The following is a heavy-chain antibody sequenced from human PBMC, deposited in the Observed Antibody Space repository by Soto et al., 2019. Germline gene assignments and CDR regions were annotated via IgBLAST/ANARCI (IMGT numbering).Heavy chain of an antibody. CDR2: IYYSGST. V-gene: IGHV4-31*03. CDR1: GGSISSGGYY. CDR3: ARDRTDTPAARPGFYYYGRDV. J-gene: IGHJ6*02. Sequence: QVQLQESGPGLVKPSQTLSLTCTVSGGSISSGGYYWSWIRQHPGKGLEWIGYIYYSGSTYYNPSHESRFTISVDTYKNQFSLKWSRVTAADTAVFSCARDRTDTPAARPGFYYYGRDVGGQGTTVTFSS. D-gene: IGHD2-2*01.